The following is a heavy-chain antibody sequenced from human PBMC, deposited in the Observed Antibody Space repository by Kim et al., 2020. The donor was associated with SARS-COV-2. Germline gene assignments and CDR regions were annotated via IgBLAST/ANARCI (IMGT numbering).Heavy chain of an antibody. CDR3: ARDHSSSWYSLGSYGMDV. CDR1: GFTFSSYW. CDR2: INSGGSST. Sequence: GGSLRLSCAASGFTFSSYWMHWVRQAPGKGLEWVSGINSGGSSTCYADSVKGRFTISRDNAKNTLYLQMNSLRAEDTAVYYCARDHSSSWYSLGSYGMDVGGQGTTVTVSS. V-gene: IGHV3-74*01. J-gene: IGHJ6*02. D-gene: IGHD6-13*01.